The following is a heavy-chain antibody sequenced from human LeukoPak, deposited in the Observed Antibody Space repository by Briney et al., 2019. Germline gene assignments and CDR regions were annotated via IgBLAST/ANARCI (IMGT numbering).Heavy chain of an antibody. J-gene: IGHJ3*02. CDR2: IYHSGST. Sequence: PSETLSLTCTVSGYSISSGYYWGWIRQPPGKGLEWIGSIYHSGSTYYNPSLKSRVTISVDTSKNQFSLKLSSVTAADTAVYYCARDEGTPGAFDIWGQGTMVTVSS. V-gene: IGHV4-38-2*02. D-gene: IGHD1-1*01. CDR1: GYSISSGYY. CDR3: ARDEGTPGAFDI.